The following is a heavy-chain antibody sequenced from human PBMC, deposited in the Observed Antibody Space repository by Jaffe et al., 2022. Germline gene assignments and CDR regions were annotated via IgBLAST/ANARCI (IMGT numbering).Heavy chain of an antibody. CDR3: TTESVGIFGVVGAYYFDY. V-gene: IGHV3-15*01. J-gene: IGHJ4*02. Sequence: EVQLVESGGGLVKPGGSLRLSCAASGFTFSNAWMSWVRQAPGKGLEWVGRIKSKTDGGTTDYAAPVKGRFTISRDDSKNTLYLQMNSLKTEDTAVYYCTTESVGIFGVVGAYYFDYWGQGTLVTVSS. CDR2: IKSKTDGGTT. D-gene: IGHD3-3*01. CDR1: GFTFSNAW.